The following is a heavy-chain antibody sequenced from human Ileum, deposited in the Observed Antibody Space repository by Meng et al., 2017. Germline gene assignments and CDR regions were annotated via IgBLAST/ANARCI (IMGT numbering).Heavy chain of an antibody. CDR1: GFTFSSYE. CDR2: ISSSGSTI. Sequence: GESLKISFAASGFTFSSYEMNWVRQAPGKGLEWVSYISSSGSTIYYADSVKGRFTISRDNAKNSLYLQMNSLRAEDTAVYYCARDKVGSSGYYYDAFDIWGQGTMVTVSS. D-gene: IGHD3-22*01. J-gene: IGHJ3*02. V-gene: IGHV3-48*03. CDR3: ARDKVGSSGYYYDAFDI.